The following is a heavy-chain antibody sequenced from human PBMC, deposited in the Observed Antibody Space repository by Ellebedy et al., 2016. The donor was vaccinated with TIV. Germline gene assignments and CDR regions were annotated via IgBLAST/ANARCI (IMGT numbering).Heavy chain of an antibody. V-gene: IGHV3-53*04. D-gene: IGHD3-22*01. CDR3: AKDRSGWGIVVVFDY. J-gene: IGHJ4*02. CDR2: IYSGGST. Sequence: GESLKISXAASGFTVSSNYMSWVHQAPGKGLEWVSVIYSGGSTYYADSVKGRFTISRHNSKNTLYLQMNSLRAEDTAVYYCAKDRSGWGIVVVFDYWGQGTLVTVSS. CDR1: GFTVSSNY.